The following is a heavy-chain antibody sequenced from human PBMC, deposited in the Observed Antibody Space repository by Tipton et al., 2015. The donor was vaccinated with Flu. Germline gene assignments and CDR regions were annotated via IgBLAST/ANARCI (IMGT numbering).Heavy chain of an antibody. CDR3: TTTSPDAFDI. V-gene: IGHV3-73*01. Sequence: SLRLSCAASGFTLSGSAIHWVRQASGKGLEWVGRIRSKANNYATAYAEPVKGRFTVSRDDSKNTAYLEMNSLRTEDTAVYYCTTTSPDAFDIWGPGTMVTVSS. CDR2: IRSKANNYAT. J-gene: IGHJ3*02. CDR1: GFTLSGSA.